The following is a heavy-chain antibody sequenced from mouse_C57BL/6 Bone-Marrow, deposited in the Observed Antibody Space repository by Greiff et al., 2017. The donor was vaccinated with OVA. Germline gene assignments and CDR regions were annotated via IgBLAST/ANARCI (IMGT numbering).Heavy chain of an antibody. D-gene: IGHD2-4*01. V-gene: IGHV1-15*01. Sequence: VKLMESGAELVRPGASVTLSCKASGYTFTDYEMHWVKQTPVHGLEWIGAIDPETGGTAYNQKFKGKAILTADKSSSTAYMELRSLTSEDSAVYYCTRSPLYYDYDEGFAYWGQGTLVTVSA. CDR3: TRSPLYYDYDEGFAY. CDR2: IDPETGGT. CDR1: GYTFTDYE. J-gene: IGHJ3*01.